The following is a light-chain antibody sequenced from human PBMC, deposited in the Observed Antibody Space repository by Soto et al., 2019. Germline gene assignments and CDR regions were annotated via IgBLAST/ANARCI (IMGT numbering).Light chain of an antibody. CDR1: QSVSSSY. CDR3: QQYGISLWT. J-gene: IGKJ1*01. Sequence: EIVLTQSPGTLSLSPGERATLSCRASQSVSSSYLAWYQQKPGQAPRLLIYGASSRATGIPDRFSGSGSGTDFTLTISRLEPEDFAVYYCQQYGISLWTFGQGTKVDSK. V-gene: IGKV3-20*01. CDR2: GAS.